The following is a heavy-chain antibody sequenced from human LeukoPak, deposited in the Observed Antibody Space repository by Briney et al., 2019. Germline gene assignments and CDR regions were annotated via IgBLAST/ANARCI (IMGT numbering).Heavy chain of an antibody. D-gene: IGHD6-13*01. CDR2: INHSGST. CDR1: GGSFSGYY. Sequence: SSETLSLTCAVYGGSFSGYYWSWIRQPPGKGLEWIGEINHSGSTNYNPSLKSRVTISVDTSKNQFSLKLSSVTAADTAVYYCARHWGGSSLNHFDYWGQGTLVTVSS. V-gene: IGHV4-34*01. CDR3: ARHWGGSSLNHFDY. J-gene: IGHJ4*02.